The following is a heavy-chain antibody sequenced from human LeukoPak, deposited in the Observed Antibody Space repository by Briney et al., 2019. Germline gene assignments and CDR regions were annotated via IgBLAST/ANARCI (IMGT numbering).Heavy chain of an antibody. CDR3: ARALSWTTESYYYMDV. V-gene: IGHV1-8*01. J-gene: IGHJ6*03. CDR2: MNPSSGNT. Sequence: ASVKVSCKTSGYTFTSYDINWVRQAPGQGLEWMGWMNPSSGNTGYAQKFQGRIIMTKNTSITTAYMDLSSLKSEDTAVYYCARALSWTTESYYYMDVWGKGTTVTVSS. CDR1: GYTFTSYD. D-gene: IGHD3/OR15-3a*01.